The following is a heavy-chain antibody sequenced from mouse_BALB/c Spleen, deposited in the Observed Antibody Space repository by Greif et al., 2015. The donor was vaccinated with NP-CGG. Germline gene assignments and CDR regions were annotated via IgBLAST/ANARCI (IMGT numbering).Heavy chain of an antibody. Sequence: QVQLKQSGAELVRPGTSVKISCKASGYTFTNYWLGWVKQRPGHGLEWIGDIYPGGGYTNYNEKFKGKATLTADTSSSTSYMQLSSLTSEDSAVYFCARDASYAMDYWGQRTSVTVSS. CDR1: GYTFTNYW. D-gene: IGHD6-1*01. V-gene: IGHV1-63*02. CDR3: ARDASYAMDY. J-gene: IGHJ4*01. CDR2: IYPGGGYT.